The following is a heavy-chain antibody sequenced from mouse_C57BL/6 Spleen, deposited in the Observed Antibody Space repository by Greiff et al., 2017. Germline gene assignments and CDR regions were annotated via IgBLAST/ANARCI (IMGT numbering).Heavy chain of an antibody. CDR1: GFTFTDYY. CDR2: IRNKANGYTT. V-gene: IGHV7-3*01. CDR3: ARSPITTVVASHAMDY. D-gene: IGHD1-1*01. J-gene: IGHJ4*01. Sequence: EVKLMESGGGLVQPGGSLSLSCAASGFTFTDYYMSWVRQPPGKALEWLGFIRNKANGYTTEYSASVKGRFTISRDNSQSILYLQMNALRAEDSATYYCARSPITTVVASHAMDYWGQGTSVTVSS.